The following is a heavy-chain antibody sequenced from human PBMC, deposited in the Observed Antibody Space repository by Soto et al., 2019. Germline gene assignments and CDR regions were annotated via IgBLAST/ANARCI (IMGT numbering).Heavy chain of an antibody. D-gene: IGHD1-26*01. Sequence: QVQLQESGPGLVKPSDTLSLTCAVSGYSISSSNWWGWIRQPPGKGLEWIGYIYYSGTTYYNPSHKSRVNKSVDTSKNQFSLKLTSVTAVDTAVYYCARREIQGPIDYWGQGTLVTVSS. V-gene: IGHV4-28*01. CDR1: GYSISSSNW. CDR2: IYYSGTT. CDR3: ARREIQGPIDY. J-gene: IGHJ4*02.